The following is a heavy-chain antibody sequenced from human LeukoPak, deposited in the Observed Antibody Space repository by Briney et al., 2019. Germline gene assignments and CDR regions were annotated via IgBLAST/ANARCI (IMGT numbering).Heavy chain of an antibody. CDR3: ARDLPPKLEDSDRPDAFDI. J-gene: IGHJ3*02. CDR1: GGSISGYY. V-gene: IGHV4-4*07. D-gene: IGHD3-3*01. Sequence: SETLSLTCTVSGGSISGYYWSWIRQPAGKGLEWIGRIYTSGSTNYNPSLKSRVTMSVATSKNQFSLKLSSVTAADTAVYYCARDLPPKLEDSDRPDAFDIWGQGTMVTVSS. CDR2: IYTSGST.